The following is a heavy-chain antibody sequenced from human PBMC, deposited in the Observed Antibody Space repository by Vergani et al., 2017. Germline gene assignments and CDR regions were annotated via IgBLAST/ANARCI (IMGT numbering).Heavy chain of an antibody. V-gene: IGHV1-58*02. CDR1: GFTFTSSA. J-gene: IGHJ4*02. CDR2: IVVGSGNT. D-gene: IGHD3-22*01. CDR3: ARDLLYYYDSSGHFDY. Sequence: QMQLVPSGPEVKKPGTSVKVSCKASGFTFTSSAMQWVRQARGQRLEWIGWIVVGSGNTNYAQKFQERVTITRDMSTSTAYMELSSLRSEDTAVYYCARDLLYYYDSSGHFDYWGQGTLVTVSS.